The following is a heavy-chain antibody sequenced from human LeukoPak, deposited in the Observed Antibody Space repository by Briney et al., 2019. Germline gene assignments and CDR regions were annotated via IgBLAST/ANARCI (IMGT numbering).Heavy chain of an antibody. CDR2: INAGNGNT. Sequence: ASVKVSCKASGYTFTSYAMHWVRQAPGQRLEWMGWINAGNGNTKYSQKFQGRVTITRDTSAGTAYMELSSLRSDDTAVYYCARTEYYDSSGYYYLFDYWGQGTLVTVSS. D-gene: IGHD3-22*01. V-gene: IGHV1-3*01. CDR3: ARTEYYDSSGYYYLFDY. CDR1: GYTFTSYA. J-gene: IGHJ4*02.